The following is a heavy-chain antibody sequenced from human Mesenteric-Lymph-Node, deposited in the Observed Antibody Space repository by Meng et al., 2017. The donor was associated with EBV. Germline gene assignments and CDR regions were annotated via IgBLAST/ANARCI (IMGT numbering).Heavy chain of an antibody. J-gene: IGHJ4*02. Sequence: QVQLVQSGAEVNKPGASVKVSCKASGYTFTSYGISWVRQAPGQGLEWMGWISAYNGNTNYAQKLQGRVTMTTDTSTSTAYMELRSLRSDDTAVYYCAREYYYDSSGHIGWINFDYWGQGTLVTVSS. D-gene: IGHD3-22*01. CDR3: AREYYYDSSGHIGWINFDY. V-gene: IGHV1-18*01. CDR2: ISAYNGNT. CDR1: GYTFTSYG.